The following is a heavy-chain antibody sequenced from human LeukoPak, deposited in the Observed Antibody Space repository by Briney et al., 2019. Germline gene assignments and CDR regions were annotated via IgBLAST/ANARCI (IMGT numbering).Heavy chain of an antibody. Sequence: GGSPRLSCAASELIFSIYWMSWVRQAPGKGLEWVANIKQDGSERSYVDSVKSRFTISRDNAKNSLYLQMNSLRAEDTAVYYCATDIGWFRFDPWGQGTLVTVSS. CDR2: IKQDGSER. CDR3: ATDIGWFRFDP. D-gene: IGHD6-19*01. J-gene: IGHJ5*02. V-gene: IGHV3-7*03. CDR1: ELIFSIYW.